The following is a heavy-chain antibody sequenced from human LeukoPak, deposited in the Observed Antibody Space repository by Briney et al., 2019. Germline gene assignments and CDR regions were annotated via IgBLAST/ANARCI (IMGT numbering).Heavy chain of an antibody. J-gene: IGHJ4*02. D-gene: IGHD3-3*01. V-gene: IGHV4-34*01. Sequence: SETLSLTCAVYGGSFSGYYWSWIRQPPGKGLEWIGEINHSGSTNYNPSLKSRVTTSVDTSKNQFSLKLSSVTAADTAVYYCARGLSRYYDFWSGYRLLGYFDYWGQGTLVTVSS. CDR1: GGSFSGYY. CDR2: INHSGST. CDR3: ARGLSRYYDFWSGYRLLGYFDY.